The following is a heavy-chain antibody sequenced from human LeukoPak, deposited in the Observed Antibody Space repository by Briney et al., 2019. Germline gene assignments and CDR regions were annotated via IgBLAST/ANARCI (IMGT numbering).Heavy chain of an antibody. Sequence: PGGSLRLSCAASGLTFSSYAMSWVRQAPGKGLEWVSAISGSGGSSYYADSVKGRFTISRDNPKNTLYLQMNSLRAEDTAVYYCAKNYYGSGSPWDAFDIWGQGTMVTVSS. J-gene: IGHJ3*02. D-gene: IGHD3-10*01. CDR1: GLTFSSYA. CDR3: AKNYYGSGSPWDAFDI. CDR2: ISGSGGSS. V-gene: IGHV3-23*01.